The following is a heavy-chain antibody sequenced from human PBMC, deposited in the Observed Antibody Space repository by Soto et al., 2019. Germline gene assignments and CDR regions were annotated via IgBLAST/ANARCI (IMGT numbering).Heavy chain of an antibody. CDR1: GGTFSSYA. CDR2: IIPIFGTA. Sequence: SVKVSCKASGGTFSSYAISWVRQAPGQGLEWMGGIIPIFGTANYAQKFQGRVTITADESTSTAYMELSSLRSEDTAVYYCATVKDSNSSPHYGMDVWGQGTTVTVSS. V-gene: IGHV1-69*13. D-gene: IGHD6-6*01. J-gene: IGHJ6*02. CDR3: ATVKDSNSSPHYGMDV.